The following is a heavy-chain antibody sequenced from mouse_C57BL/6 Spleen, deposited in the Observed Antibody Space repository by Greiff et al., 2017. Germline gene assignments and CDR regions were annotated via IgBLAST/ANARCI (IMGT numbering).Heavy chain of an antibody. CDR3: TRPGNYYDYGEGYYAMDY. D-gene: IGHD2-4*01. CDR2: IRNKANNHAT. Sequence: EVKLMESGGGLVQPGGSMKLSCAASGFTFSDAWMDWVRQSPEKGLEWVAEIRNKANNHATYYAESVKGRFTISRDDSKSSVYLQMNSLRAEDTGIYYCTRPGNYYDYGEGYYAMDYWGQGTSVTVSS. CDR1: GFTFSDAW. J-gene: IGHJ4*01. V-gene: IGHV6-6*01.